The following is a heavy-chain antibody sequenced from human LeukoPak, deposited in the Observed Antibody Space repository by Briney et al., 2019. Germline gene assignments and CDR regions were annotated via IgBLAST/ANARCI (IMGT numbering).Heavy chain of an antibody. CDR2: INTNTGNP. V-gene: IGHV7-4-1*02. J-gene: IGHJ6*03. Sequence: ASVKVSCKASGYTFTSYAMNWVRQAPGQGLEWMGWINTNTGNPTYAQGFTGRFVFSLDTSVSTAYLQWSSLKASDTAMYYCARVAAAGFGYYYYYMDVWGKGTTVTVSS. CDR1: GYTFTSYA. D-gene: IGHD6-13*01. CDR3: ARVAAAGFGYYYYYMDV.